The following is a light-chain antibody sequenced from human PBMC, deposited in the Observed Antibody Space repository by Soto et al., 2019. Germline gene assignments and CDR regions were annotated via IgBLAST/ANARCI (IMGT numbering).Light chain of an antibody. V-gene: IGKV3-15*01. Sequence: VGQEASATLSCRASQSVSTNLAWYQQKPGQVPRVLIYGASTRATEIPARFSGSGSGTEFTLTIGSLQSEDSAVYYCQQYRNSPRTFGQGTKVDIK. J-gene: IGKJ1*01. CDR2: GAS. CDR1: QSVSTN. CDR3: QQYRNSPRT.